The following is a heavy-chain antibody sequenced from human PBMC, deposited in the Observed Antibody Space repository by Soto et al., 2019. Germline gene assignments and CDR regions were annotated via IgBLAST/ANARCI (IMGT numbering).Heavy chain of an antibody. J-gene: IGHJ4*02. CDR3: ASPYSGSSLRPFDY. V-gene: IGHV1-69*06. Sequence: QVQLVQSGAEVKKPGSSVKVSCKASGGTFSSYAISWVRQAPGQGLEWMGGIIPILGTANYAQKFQGRVTITADKSTSTAYMELRSLRAEDTAVYYCASPYSGSSLRPFDYWGQGTLVTVSS. CDR2: IIPILGTA. D-gene: IGHD1-26*01. CDR1: GGTFSSYA.